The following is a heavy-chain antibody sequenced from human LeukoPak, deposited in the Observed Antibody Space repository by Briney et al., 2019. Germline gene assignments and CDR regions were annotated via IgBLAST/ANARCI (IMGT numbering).Heavy chain of an antibody. CDR1: GYTFTSYY. CDR3: ARAGIVVVPAAFDY. V-gene: IGHV1-46*01. J-gene: IGHJ4*02. Sequence: APVKVSCKASGYTFTSYYMHWVRQAPGQGLEWMGIINPSGGSTSYAQKFQGRVIMTRDMSTSTVYMELSSLRSEDTAVYYCARAGIVVVPAAFDYWGQGTLVTVSS. D-gene: IGHD2-2*01. CDR2: INPSGGST.